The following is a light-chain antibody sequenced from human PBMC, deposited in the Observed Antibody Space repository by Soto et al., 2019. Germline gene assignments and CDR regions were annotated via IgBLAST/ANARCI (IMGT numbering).Light chain of an antibody. CDR3: HQYGSSPPVT. V-gene: IGKV3-20*01. J-gene: IGKJ5*01. CDR2: DAS. Sequence: EFVLTQSPGTLSLSPGERVTLSCRASQTVRNNYLAWYQQKPGQAPRLLIYDASSRATGIPDRFSGGGSGTDFTLTISRLEPEDFAMYYCHQYGSSPPVTFGQGTRLEIK. CDR1: QTVRNNY.